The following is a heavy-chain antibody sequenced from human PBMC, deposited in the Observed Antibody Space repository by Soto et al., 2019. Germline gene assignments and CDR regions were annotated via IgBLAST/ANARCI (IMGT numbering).Heavy chain of an antibody. CDR2: IYPGDSDT. Sequence: PGESLKISCKGSGYSFTSYWIGWVRQMPGKGPEWMGIIYPGDSDTRYSPSFQGQVTISADKSISTAYLQWSSLKASDTAMYYCARHLISSSWYRYYYSGMDVWGQGTTVTVS. V-gene: IGHV5-51*01. CDR1: GYSFTSYW. D-gene: IGHD6-13*01. J-gene: IGHJ6*02. CDR3: ARHLISSSWYRYYYSGMDV.